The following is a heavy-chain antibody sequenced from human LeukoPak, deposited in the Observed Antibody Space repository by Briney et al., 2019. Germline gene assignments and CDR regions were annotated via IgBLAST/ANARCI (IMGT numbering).Heavy chain of an antibody. D-gene: IGHD6-13*01. J-gene: IGHJ4*02. V-gene: IGHV3-7*01. CDR3: ARDLSSSWYGLDY. CDR1: GFTFSSYW. CDR2: IKQDGSEK. Sequence: GGSLRLSCAASGFTFSSYWMSWVRQAPGKGLDWVANIKQDGSEKYYVDSVKGRFTISRDNAKNSLYLQMNSLRAEDTAVYYCARDLSSSWYGLDYWGQGTLVTVSS.